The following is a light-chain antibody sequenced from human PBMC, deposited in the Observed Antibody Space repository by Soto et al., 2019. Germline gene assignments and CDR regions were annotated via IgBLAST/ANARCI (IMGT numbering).Light chain of an antibody. CDR1: QSISSY. CDR3: LQHNSYPCT. J-gene: IGKJ1*01. CDR2: AAS. V-gene: IGKV1-39*01. Sequence: DIQMTQSPSSLSASVGDRVTITCRASQSISSYLNWYQQKPGKAPNLLIYAASSLQSGVTPRFSGSGSGTDFTLTISSLQPEDFATYYCLQHNSYPCTFGQGTKVDIK.